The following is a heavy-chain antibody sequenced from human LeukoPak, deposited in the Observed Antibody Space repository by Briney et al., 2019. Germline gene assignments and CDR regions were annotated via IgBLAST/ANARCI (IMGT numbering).Heavy chain of an antibody. CDR2: ISWNSGSI. D-gene: IGHD2-2*01. CDR3: AKDMTPRVVVPADYFDY. Sequence: GRSLRLSCAASGFTFDDYAMHWVRQAPGKGLEWVSGISWNSGSIGYADSVKGRFTISRDNAKNSLYLQMNSLRAEDTALYYCAKDMTPRVVVPADYFDYWGQGTLVTVSS. V-gene: IGHV3-9*01. J-gene: IGHJ4*02. CDR1: GFTFDDYA.